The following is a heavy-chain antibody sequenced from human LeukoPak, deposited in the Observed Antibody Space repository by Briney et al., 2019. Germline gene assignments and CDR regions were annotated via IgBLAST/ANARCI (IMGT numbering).Heavy chain of an antibody. J-gene: IGHJ5*02. Sequence: GASVRVSCKASGYTFTSYDINWVRQATGQGLEWMGWMNPNSGNTGYAQKFQGRVTITRNTSVSTAYMELSSLRYEDTAVYYCARGRKWPGFGFDPWGQGTLVTVSS. CDR2: MNPNSGNT. CDR1: GYTFTSYD. CDR3: ARGRKWPGFGFDP. D-gene: IGHD3/OR15-3a*01. V-gene: IGHV1-8*03.